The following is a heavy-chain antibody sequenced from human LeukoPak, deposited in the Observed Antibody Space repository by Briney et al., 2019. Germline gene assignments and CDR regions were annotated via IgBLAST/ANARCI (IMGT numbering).Heavy chain of an antibody. J-gene: IGHJ4*02. CDR3: ARHGLILTGYFY. CDR1: GGSISSSSYY. CDR2: IYYSGST. Sequence: SETLSLTCTVSGGSISSSSYYWGWVRQPPGKGLEWIGSIYYSGSTYYNPSLKSRVTISVDTSKNQFSLKLSSVTAADTAVYYCARHGLILTGYFYWGQGTLVTVSS. V-gene: IGHV4-39*01. D-gene: IGHD3-9*01.